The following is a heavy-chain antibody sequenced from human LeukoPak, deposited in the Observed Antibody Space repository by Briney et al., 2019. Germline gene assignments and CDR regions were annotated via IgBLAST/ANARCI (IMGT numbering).Heavy chain of an antibody. CDR3: ASHRGTYYQYYYGMDV. CDR2: MNPNSGNT. CDR1: GYTFTNYD. Sequence: ASVKVSCKASGYTFTNYDVNWVRQAPGQGLEWMGWMNPNSGNTGYAQKFQGRVTMTRNTSITTTYLELSSLRSEDTAVYYCASHRGTYYQYYYGMDVWGQGTTVTVSS. J-gene: IGHJ6*02. V-gene: IGHV1-8*01. D-gene: IGHD1/OR15-1a*01.